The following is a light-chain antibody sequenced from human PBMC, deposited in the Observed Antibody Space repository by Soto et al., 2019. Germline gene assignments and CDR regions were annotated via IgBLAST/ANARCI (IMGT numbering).Light chain of an antibody. Sequence: DIQMTQSPSSLSASVGDRVTITCRASQSITNSLNWYQHKPGKAPTLVVYAASSLQSGVPSRFSGSGSGTDFPLTISSLKPEVFATYFCQKGHSMPFTFGPGTKVNIK. CDR2: AAS. V-gene: IGKV1-39*01. J-gene: IGKJ3*01. CDR1: QSITNS. CDR3: QKGHSMPFT.